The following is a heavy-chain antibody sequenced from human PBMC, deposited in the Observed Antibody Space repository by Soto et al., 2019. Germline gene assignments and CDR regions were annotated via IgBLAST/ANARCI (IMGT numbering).Heavy chain of an antibody. Sequence: EMQVVESGGGLVQPGGSLRLSCAASGFAFSNFHMNWVRQAPGKGLQWVATIGGAGNDIHYADYVEGRFIVSRDNSKKTLLLQMAGLREEDPAIYYCANRVSDGWEAGMDVWGQGTTVTVSS. J-gene: IGHJ6*02. V-gene: IGHV3-23*04. D-gene: IGHD6-19*01. CDR1: GFAFSNFH. CDR2: IGGAGNDI. CDR3: ANRVSDGWEAGMDV.